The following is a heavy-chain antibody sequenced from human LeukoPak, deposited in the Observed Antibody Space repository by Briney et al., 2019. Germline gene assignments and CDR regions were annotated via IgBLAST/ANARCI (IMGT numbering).Heavy chain of an antibody. Sequence: SVKVSCKASGGTFSSYTISWVRQAPGQGLEWMGGTIPIFGTANYAQKFQGRVTITADKSTSTAYMELSSMRSEDTAVYYCARDLGVRGFDPWGQGTLVTVS. CDR3: ARDLGVRGFDP. J-gene: IGHJ5*02. CDR1: GGTFSSYT. D-gene: IGHD2-2*01. V-gene: IGHV1-69*06. CDR2: TIPIFGTA.